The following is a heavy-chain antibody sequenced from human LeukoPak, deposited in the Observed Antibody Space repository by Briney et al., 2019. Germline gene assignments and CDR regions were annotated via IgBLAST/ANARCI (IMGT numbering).Heavy chain of an antibody. Sequence: GGSLRLSCAASGFTFSSYGMHWVHQAPGEGLEWVAFIRYDGSNKYYADSVKGRFTISRDNSKNTLYLQMNSLRAEDTAVYYCAKDHMWLFDYWGQGTLVTVSS. V-gene: IGHV3-30*02. CDR3: AKDHMWLFDY. J-gene: IGHJ4*02. CDR2: IRYDGSNK. D-gene: IGHD3-22*01. CDR1: GFTFSSYG.